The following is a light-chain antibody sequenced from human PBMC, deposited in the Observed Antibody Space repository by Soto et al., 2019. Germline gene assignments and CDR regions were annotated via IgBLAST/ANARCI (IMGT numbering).Light chain of an antibody. CDR3: QQYNNWPYS. J-gene: IGKJ2*03. CDR1: QSVSSN. V-gene: IGKV3-15*01. Sequence: EIVMTQSPPTLSVSPGERAALACRASQSVSSNFAWYQQKPGQAPRLRIYGASTRATGIPARFSGSGSGTEFTLTISSLQSEDFAVYYCQQYNNWPYSFGQGTKLEI. CDR2: GAS.